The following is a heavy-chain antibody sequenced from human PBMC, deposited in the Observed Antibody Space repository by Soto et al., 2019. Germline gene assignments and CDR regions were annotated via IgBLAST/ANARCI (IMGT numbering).Heavy chain of an antibody. CDR1: GGSIGGVGYS. CDR2: MYHSGTF. V-gene: IGHV4-30-2*01. D-gene: IGHD3-10*01. CDR3: ARAQFYSGSVNYTTLIFDA. Sequence: TLPLTCAVSGGSIGGVGYSWSWIRQPPGGGLEWIGYMYHSGTFLKSPSLKTRLTMSLDMSKNQFSLTLNSMTAADTAVYYCARAQFYSGSVNYTTLIFDASGQGLQVTVSS. J-gene: IGHJ5*02.